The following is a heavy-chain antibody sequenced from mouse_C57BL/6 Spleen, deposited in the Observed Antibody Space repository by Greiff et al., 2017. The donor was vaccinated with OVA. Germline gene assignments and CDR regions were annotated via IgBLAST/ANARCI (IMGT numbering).Heavy chain of an antibody. D-gene: IGHD1-1*01. CDR3: ARDSHYYGSHWYFDV. V-gene: IGHV1-19*01. Sequence: EVQLQQSGPVLVKPGASVKMSCKASGYTFTDYYMNWVKQSHGKSLEWIGVINPYNGGTSYNQKLKGKATLTVDKSSSTAYMELNSLTSEDSAVYYCARDSHYYGSHWYFDVWGTGTTVTVSS. CDR2: INPYNGGT. J-gene: IGHJ1*03. CDR1: GYTFTDYY.